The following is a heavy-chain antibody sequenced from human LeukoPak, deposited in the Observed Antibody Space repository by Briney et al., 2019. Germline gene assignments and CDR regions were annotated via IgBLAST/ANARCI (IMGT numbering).Heavy chain of an antibody. D-gene: IGHD6-19*01. CDR2: ISSSSTYI. J-gene: IGHJ4*02. V-gene: IGHV3-21*01. CDR1: GFSFDDYG. CDR3: ARDGVYRSGVLY. Sequence: GGSLRLSCAASGFSFDDYGLTWVRQAPGKGLEWVSSISSSSTYIYYADSVKGRFTISRDNAKNSMYLQMNSLRAEDTAVYYCARDGVYRSGVLYWGQGTLVTVSS.